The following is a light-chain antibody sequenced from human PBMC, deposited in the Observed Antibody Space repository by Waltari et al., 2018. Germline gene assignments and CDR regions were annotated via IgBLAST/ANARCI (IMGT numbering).Light chain of an antibody. CDR2: GAS. CDR3: QHRDHWPPDAT. CDR1: QSVFSAY. V-gene: IGKV3D-20*02. Sequence: EIVLTQSPGTLSLSPGDRATLSCRASQSVFSAYLAWYPQKPGQAPRLLLYGASRRATGIPARLSGSGSGTDFTLTISSLEPEDFAVYYCQHRDHWPPDATFGPGTKVDI. J-gene: IGKJ3*01.